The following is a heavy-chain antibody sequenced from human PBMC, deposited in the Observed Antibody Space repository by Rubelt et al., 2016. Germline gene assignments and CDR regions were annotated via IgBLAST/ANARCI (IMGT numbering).Heavy chain of an antibody. Sequence: GSIYYSGSTNYNPSLKSRVTISVDTSKNQFSLKLSSVTAADTAVYYCARDLGPYCSSTSCRAYYYYYYMDVWGKGTTVTVSS. D-gene: IGHD2-2*01. V-gene: IGHV4-59*01. J-gene: IGHJ6*03. CDR2: IYYSGST. CDR3: ARDLGPYCSSTSCRAYYYYYYMDV.